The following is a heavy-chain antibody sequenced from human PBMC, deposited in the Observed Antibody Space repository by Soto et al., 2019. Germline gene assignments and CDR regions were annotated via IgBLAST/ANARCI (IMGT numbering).Heavy chain of an antibody. Sequence: QVQLVQSGAEVKKPGSSVKVSCKASGGTFSSYAISWVRQAPGQGLEWMGGIIPIFGTANYAQKFQGRVKVTAGESPSTAYMEVSSLGYEDTAVYYWAGGEDGGPFPHLDCLGQGTLFTVSS. J-gene: IGHJ4*02. V-gene: IGHV1-69*12. CDR1: GGTFSSYA. CDR3: AGGEDGGPFPHLDC. CDR2: IIPIFGTA. D-gene: IGHD1-26*01.